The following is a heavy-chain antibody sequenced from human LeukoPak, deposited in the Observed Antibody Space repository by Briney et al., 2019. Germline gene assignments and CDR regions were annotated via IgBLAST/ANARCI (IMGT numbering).Heavy chain of an antibody. CDR3: ARGLCSGGSCYSVGIDY. V-gene: IGHV1-46*01. Sequence: GASVKVSCKASGYTFTSYYMHWVRQAPGQGLEWMGIINPSGGSTSYAQKFQGRVTMTRDTSTSTVYMELSSLRSEDTAVYYCARGLCSGGSCYSVGIDYWGQGTLVTVSS. D-gene: IGHD2-15*01. CDR2: INPSGGST. CDR1: GYTFTSYY. J-gene: IGHJ4*02.